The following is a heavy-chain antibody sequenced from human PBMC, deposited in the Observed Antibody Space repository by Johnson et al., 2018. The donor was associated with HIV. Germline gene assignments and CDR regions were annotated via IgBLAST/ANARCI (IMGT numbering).Heavy chain of an antibody. V-gene: IGHV3-74*02. Sequence: VQLVESGGGLVQPGGSLRLSCGASGFTFSRYWMHWVRQVPGKGLVWVSRINSDGSSTSYADSVKGRFPISRDNAKNTLYLQVNSLRAEDTALYYCARAGPYCSGGSCYSPDAFDIWGQGTMVTVSS. CDR2: INSDGSST. D-gene: IGHD2-15*01. CDR1: GFTFSRYW. J-gene: IGHJ3*02. CDR3: ARAGPYCSGGSCYSPDAFDI.